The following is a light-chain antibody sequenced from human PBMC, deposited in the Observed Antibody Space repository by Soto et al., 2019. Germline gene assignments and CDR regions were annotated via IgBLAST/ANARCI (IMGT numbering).Light chain of an antibody. CDR3: FQDYYYPRT. J-gene: IGKJ1*01. V-gene: IGKV1-6*01. CDR2: SAS. Sequence: AMQMTQSPSSLSASVGDRVTITCRTSRPIRNDLGWYQQKPGRAPKLLIFSASRLQSGVPSRFSGSGSGTEFSLTISSLQPEDFATYSCFQDYYYPRTFGQGTKVDI. CDR1: RPIRND.